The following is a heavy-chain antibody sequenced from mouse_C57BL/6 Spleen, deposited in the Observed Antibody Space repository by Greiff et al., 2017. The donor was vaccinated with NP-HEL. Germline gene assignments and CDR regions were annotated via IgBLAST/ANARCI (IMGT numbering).Heavy chain of an antibody. CDR3: ARPDYYGSSYGAY. CDR2: ISSGSSTI. D-gene: IGHD1-1*01. Sequence: EVKLVESGGGLVKPGGSLKLSCAASGFTFSDYGMHWVRQAPEKGLEWVAYISSGSSTIYYADTVKGRFTISRDNAKNTLFRQMTSLRSEDTAMYYSARPDYYGSSYGAYWGQGTLVTVSA. V-gene: IGHV5-17*01. J-gene: IGHJ3*01. CDR1: GFTFSDYG.